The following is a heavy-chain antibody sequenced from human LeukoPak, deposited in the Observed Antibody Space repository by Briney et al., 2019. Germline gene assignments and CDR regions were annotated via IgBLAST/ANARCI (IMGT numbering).Heavy chain of an antibody. V-gene: IGHV4-31*03. D-gene: IGHD1-7*01. J-gene: IGHJ4*02. CDR2: IYYSGST. Sequence: PSETLSLTCTVSGGSISSGGYYWSWIRQHAGKGLEWIGYIYYSGSTYYNPSLKSRVTISVDTSKNQFSLKLSSVTAADTAVYYCARGLVDNWNYSELDYWGQGTLVTVSS. CDR3: ARGLVDNWNYSELDY. CDR1: GGSISSGGYY.